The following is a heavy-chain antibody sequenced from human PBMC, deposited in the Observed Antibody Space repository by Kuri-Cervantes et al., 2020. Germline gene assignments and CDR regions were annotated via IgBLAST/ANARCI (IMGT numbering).Heavy chain of an antibody. CDR1: GFTFSNYW. Sequence: GGSLRLSCAASGFTFSNYWMSWVRQAPGKGLEWVSGISWNSGSIGYADSVKGRFTISRDNAKNSLYLQMNSLRAEDTALYYCAKDRGITYGMDVWGQGTTVTVSS. D-gene: IGHD3-3*01. CDR2: ISWNSGSI. CDR3: AKDRGITYGMDV. J-gene: IGHJ6*02. V-gene: IGHV3-9*01.